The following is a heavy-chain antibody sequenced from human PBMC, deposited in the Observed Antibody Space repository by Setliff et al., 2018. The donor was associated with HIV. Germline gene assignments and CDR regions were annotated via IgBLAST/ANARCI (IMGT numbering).Heavy chain of an antibody. D-gene: IGHD1-26*01. CDR2: IFHSGNT. V-gene: IGHV4-39*01. CDR1: GDSMSSDNYF. J-gene: IGHJ6*03. Sequence: TLSLTCTVSGDSMSSDNYFWVWVRQPPGKGLEWMGNIFHSGNTYYSPSLKSRVTMSLDTSMNQFSLKLTSVTAADTALYYCARYRRFADYIDVWGKGTTVTV. CDR3: ARYRRFADYIDV.